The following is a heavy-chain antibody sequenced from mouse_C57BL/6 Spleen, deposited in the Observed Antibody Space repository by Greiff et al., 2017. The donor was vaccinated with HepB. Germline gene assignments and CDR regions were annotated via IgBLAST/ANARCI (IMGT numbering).Heavy chain of an antibody. CDR3: ARSRSYYYGRGDYFDY. J-gene: IGHJ2*01. CDR1: GYTFTSYW. V-gene: IGHV1-53*01. Sequence: QVQLQQPGTELVKPGASVKLSCKASGYTFTSYWMHWVKQRPGQGLEWIGNINPSNGGTNYNEKFKSKATLTVDKSSSTAYMQLSSLTSEDSAVYYCARSRSYYYGRGDYFDYWGQGTTLTVSS. CDR2: INPSNGGT. D-gene: IGHD1-1*01.